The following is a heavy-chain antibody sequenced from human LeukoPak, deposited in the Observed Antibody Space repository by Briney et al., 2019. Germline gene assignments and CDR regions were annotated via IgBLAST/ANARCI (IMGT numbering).Heavy chain of an antibody. CDR3: AKGGSAKFDY. J-gene: IGHJ4*02. CDR2: IKQDGSEK. D-gene: IGHD6-25*01. V-gene: IGHV3-7*01. CDR1: GFTFSSYW. Sequence: HPGGSLRLSCAASGFTFSSYWMSWVRQAPGKGLEWVANIKQDGSEKYYVDSVKGRFTISRDNAKNSLYLQMNTLRADDMAVYYCAKGGSAKFDYWGQGTLVTVSS.